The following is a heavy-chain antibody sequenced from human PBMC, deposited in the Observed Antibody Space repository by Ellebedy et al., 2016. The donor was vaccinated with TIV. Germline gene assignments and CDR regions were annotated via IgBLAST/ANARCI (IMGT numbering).Heavy chain of an antibody. CDR3: AREHLEFGEFFES. CDR1: GFTFSTYS. V-gene: IGHV3-21*01. J-gene: IGHJ4*02. Sequence: GGSLRLSXAASGFTFSTYSMNWVRQPPGKGLEWVASISGGHYIFYADSVKGRFTISRDNAKNALSLQMKSLRAEDTALYFCAREHLEFGEFFESWGKGTLVTVSS. CDR2: ISGGHYI. D-gene: IGHD3-10*01.